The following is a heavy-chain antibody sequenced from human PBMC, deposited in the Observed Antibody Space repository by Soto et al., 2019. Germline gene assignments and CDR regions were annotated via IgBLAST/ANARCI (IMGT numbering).Heavy chain of an antibody. CDR1: GFTFSSYA. Sequence: EPQLLESGGGLGHPGGSLRLSCAASGFTFSSYAMSWVRQAPGKGLEWVAAISGSGVSTYYADSVRGRSTISRDNSKKTEDLQMNSLRAEDTAVYYCAKFYCISTMCQAPAAKSTGGFEIWGQGTLVTVSS. D-gene: IGHD2-2*01. CDR2: ISGSGVST. V-gene: IGHV3-23*01. J-gene: IGHJ3*02. CDR3: AKFYCISTMCQAPAAKSTGGFEI.